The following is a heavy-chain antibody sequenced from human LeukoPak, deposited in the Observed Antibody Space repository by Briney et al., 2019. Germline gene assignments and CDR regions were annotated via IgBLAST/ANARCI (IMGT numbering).Heavy chain of an antibody. J-gene: IGHJ5*02. Sequence: SVKVSCKASGGTFSSYAISWVRQAPGQGLEWMGGIIPIFGTANYAQKFQGRVTITTDESTSTAYMELSSLRSVDTAVYYCAREFSGWFDPWGQGTLVTVSS. CDR2: IIPIFGTA. CDR1: GGTFSSYA. D-gene: IGHD3-3*02. CDR3: AREFSGWFDP. V-gene: IGHV1-69*05.